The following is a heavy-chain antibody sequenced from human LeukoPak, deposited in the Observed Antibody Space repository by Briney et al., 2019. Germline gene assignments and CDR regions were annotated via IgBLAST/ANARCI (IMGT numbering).Heavy chain of an antibody. CDR3: ARGYCSGGSCYFDY. CDR1: GFTFSSYA. D-gene: IGHD2-15*01. CDR2: ISSSGSTT. J-gene: IGHJ4*02. Sequence: GGSLRLSCAASGFTFSSYAMSWVRQPPGKGLEWVSYISSSGSTTYYADSVKGRFTISRDNAKNSLYLQMNSLRAEDTAVYYCARGYCSGGSCYFDYWGQGTLVTVSS. V-gene: IGHV3-48*03.